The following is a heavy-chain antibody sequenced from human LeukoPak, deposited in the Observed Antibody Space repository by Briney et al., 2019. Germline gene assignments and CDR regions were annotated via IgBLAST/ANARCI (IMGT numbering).Heavy chain of an antibody. CDR3: ARGSYPYYFDY. CDR2: VNNDGSST. D-gene: IGHD3-10*01. Sequence: PGGSLRLSCGASGFSFSSYWMHWVRQAPGKGLMWVSRVNNDGSSTTYADSVEGRFTISRDNARNTLYLQMNSLRAEDTAVYYCARGSYPYYFDYWGQGTLVTVSS. V-gene: IGHV3-74*01. J-gene: IGHJ4*02. CDR1: GFSFSSYW.